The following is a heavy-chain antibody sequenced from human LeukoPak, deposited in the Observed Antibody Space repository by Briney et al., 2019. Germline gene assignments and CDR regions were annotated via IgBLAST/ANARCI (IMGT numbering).Heavy chain of an antibody. CDR2: ISSSSIYI. CDR3: ARGPYASGTYGRRGWVHYMDV. Sequence: GGSLRLSCAASGFTLSSHSMKWVRQAPGKGLQWISSISSSSIYIYYADSVKGRFTISRDNAKNSLYLQMNSLRAEDTAVYYCARGPYASGTYGRRGWVHYMDVWGKGTTVTISS. V-gene: IGHV3-21*01. D-gene: IGHD3-10*01. CDR1: GFTLSSHS. J-gene: IGHJ6*03.